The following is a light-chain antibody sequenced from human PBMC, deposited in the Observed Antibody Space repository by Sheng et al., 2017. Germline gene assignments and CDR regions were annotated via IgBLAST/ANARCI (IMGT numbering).Light chain of an antibody. J-gene: IGKJ1*01. CDR1: QSFGSW. V-gene: IGKV1-5*03. CDR2: RAS. Sequence: DIQMTQSPSTLSASVGDSVTITCRASQSFGSWLAWYQQKPGKAPKLLISRASSLQSGVPSRFSGSGSGTEFTLTISSLQPDDFATYYCQQYHNYWTFGQGTKVEIK. CDR3: QQYHNYWT.